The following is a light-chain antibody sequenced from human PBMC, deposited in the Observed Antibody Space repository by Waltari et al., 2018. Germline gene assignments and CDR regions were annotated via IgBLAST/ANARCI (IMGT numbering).Light chain of an antibody. CDR2: EVS. CDR1: SSALGAYNF. J-gene: IGLJ3*02. V-gene: IGLV2-14*01. Sequence: QSALTQPASVSGSPGQSITISCTGSSSALGAYNFASWSQHHPGKAPKLLIYEVSSRPSGVSHRFSGSKSGNTASLTISGLQTEDETDYYCSSYTNSNTYVFGGGTKLTVL. CDR3: SSYTNSNTYV.